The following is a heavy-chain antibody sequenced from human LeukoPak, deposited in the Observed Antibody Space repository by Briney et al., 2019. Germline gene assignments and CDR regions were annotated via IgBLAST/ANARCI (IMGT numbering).Heavy chain of an antibody. CDR2: IDPSDSYT. CDR1: GYSFTSYW. CDR3: ARGWGQVWSPEGDY. D-gene: IGHD5-18*01. J-gene: IGHJ4*02. Sequence: KLGESLKISCKGSGYSFTSYWISWVRQMPGKGLEWMGRIDPSDSYTTYSPSFQGHVTISADKSISTAYLQWSSLKASDTAMYYCARGWGQVWSPEGDYWGQGSLVTVSA. V-gene: IGHV5-10-1*01.